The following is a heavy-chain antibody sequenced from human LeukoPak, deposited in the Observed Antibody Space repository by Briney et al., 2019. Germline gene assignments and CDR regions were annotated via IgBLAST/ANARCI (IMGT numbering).Heavy chain of an antibody. V-gene: IGHV3-21*01. CDR1: GFTFSSYS. D-gene: IGHD4-23*01. CDR2: ISSSSSYI. CDR3: ARSLYGVNYGDAFDI. J-gene: IGHJ3*02. Sequence: PGGSLRLSCAASGFTFSSYSMNWVRQAPGKGLEWASSISSSSSYIYYADSVKGRFTISRDNAKNSLYLQMNSLRAEDTAVYYCARSLYGVNYGDAFDIWGQGTMVTVSS.